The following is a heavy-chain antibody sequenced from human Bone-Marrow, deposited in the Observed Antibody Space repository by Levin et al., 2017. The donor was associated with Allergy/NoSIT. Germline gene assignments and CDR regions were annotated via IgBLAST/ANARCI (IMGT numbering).Heavy chain of an antibody. CDR1: GGSISSYY. D-gene: IGHD3-10*02. CDR2: SHLRGST. CDR3: ACSGSYYKGVDY. V-gene: IGHV4-4*09. Sequence: KPSETLSLTCTVSGGSISSYYWSWIRQSPGKGLEWIGYSHLRGSTYYSPSLKSRVTISLDTSKNQFSLEVTSVTATDTAVYYCACSGSYYKGVDYWGQGTLVTVSS. J-gene: IGHJ4*02.